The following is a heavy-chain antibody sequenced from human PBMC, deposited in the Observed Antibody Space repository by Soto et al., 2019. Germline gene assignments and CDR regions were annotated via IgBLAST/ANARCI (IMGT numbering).Heavy chain of an antibody. V-gene: IGHV4-4*07. CDR2: IYSSGGT. D-gene: IGHD3-3*01. CDR3: ARGQRFSDSFDP. J-gene: IGHJ5*02. CDR1: GGAISGYY. Sequence: WETLSLTCTVSGGAISGYYWTWIRQPAGKGLEWIGRIYSSGGTKYNPSLKSRVTMSLDTSKNQFSLILSSVTAADTAVYYCARGQRFSDSFDPWGQGTLVTVSS.